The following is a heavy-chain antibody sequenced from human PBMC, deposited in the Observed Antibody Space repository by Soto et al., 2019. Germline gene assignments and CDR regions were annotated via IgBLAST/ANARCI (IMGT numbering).Heavy chain of an antibody. J-gene: IGHJ4*02. CDR1: GYTFTGYY. CDR2: INPNSGGT. V-gene: IGHV1-2*04. D-gene: IGHD2-2*02. CDR3: ARGSSTSCYNFYSCSESYPYYFDY. Sequence: ASVKVSFKASGYTFTGYYMHWVRQAPGQGLEWMGWINPNSGGTNYAQKFQGWVTMTRDTSISTAYMELSRLRSGDTAVYYCARGSSTSCYNFYSCSESYPYYFDYWGQGTLVTVSS.